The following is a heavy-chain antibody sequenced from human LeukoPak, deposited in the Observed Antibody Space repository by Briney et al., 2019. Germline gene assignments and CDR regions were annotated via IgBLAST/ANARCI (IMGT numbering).Heavy chain of an antibody. CDR3: AKSDWFDP. V-gene: IGHV3-74*03. Sequence: GGSLRLSCEPSGFTLKNYWMSWLRRAPGKGLEWVSRSKYDGSTAMYAESVKGRFTISRGNARGTLYLQMNSLRVDDTAVYYCAKSDWFDPCGRGILVTVSS. CDR1: GFTLKNYW. CDR2: SKYDGSTA. J-gene: IGHJ5*02.